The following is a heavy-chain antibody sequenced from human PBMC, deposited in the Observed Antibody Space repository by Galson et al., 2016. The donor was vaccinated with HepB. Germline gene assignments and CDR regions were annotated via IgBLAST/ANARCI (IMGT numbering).Heavy chain of an antibody. J-gene: IGHJ4*02. V-gene: IGHV3-33*01. CDR1: GFTFRRHG. D-gene: IGHD1-1*01. CDR2: IWYDGSKK. CDR3: ATAGDDQPVY. Sequence: SLRLSCAASGFTFRRHGMHWVRQGLDKGLEWVAVIWYDGSKKYYSDSVEGRFTISRDNSRNTLYLQMNSLRAEDTAVYYCATAGDDQPVYWGQGTLVTVSS.